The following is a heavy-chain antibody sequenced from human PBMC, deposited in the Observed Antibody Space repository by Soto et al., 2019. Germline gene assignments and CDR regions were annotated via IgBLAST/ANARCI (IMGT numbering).Heavy chain of an antibody. V-gene: IGHV4-39*01. CDR1: GGSIGSTLYY. CDR2: IYFSGST. CDR3: ARQGASGSYYTWFDS. J-gene: IGHJ5*01. D-gene: IGHD3-10*01. Sequence: PSETLSLTCTVSGGSIGSTLYYWGWVRQPPRKRLEWIGSIYFSGSTYYNPSLKSRVTISVDTSKNQFSLQLSSVTAADTALYYCARQGASGSYYTWFDSWGQGTLVTVSS.